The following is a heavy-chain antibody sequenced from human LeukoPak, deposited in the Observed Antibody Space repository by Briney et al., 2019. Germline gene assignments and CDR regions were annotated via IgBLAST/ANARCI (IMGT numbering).Heavy chain of an antibody. J-gene: IGHJ6*03. Sequence: SETLSLTCTVSGGSISSGFHYWSWIRQPAGKGLEWIGRIYTTGSTNYNPSLKSRVTISVDTSKNQFSLKLRSVTAADTAIYYCARGQYTTVPIPPYYYYYMDVWGKGTTVTISS. CDR3: ARGQYTTVPIPPYYYYYMDV. D-gene: IGHD1-1*01. CDR1: GGSISSGFHY. V-gene: IGHV4-61*02. CDR2: IYTTGST.